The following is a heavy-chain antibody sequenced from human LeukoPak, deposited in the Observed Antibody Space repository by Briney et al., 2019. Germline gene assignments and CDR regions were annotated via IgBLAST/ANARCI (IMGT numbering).Heavy chain of an antibody. V-gene: IGHV4-34*01. J-gene: IGHJ4*02. CDR2: INHSGST. D-gene: IGHD3-22*01. CDR3: SPELYDSSGYRYFDY. Sequence: SETLSLTCAVYGGSFSGYYWSWIRQPPGKGLEWIGEINHSGSTNYNPSLKSRVTISVDTSKNQFSLKLSSVTAADTAVYYCSPELYDSSGYRYFDYWGQGTLVTVSS. CDR1: GGSFSGYY.